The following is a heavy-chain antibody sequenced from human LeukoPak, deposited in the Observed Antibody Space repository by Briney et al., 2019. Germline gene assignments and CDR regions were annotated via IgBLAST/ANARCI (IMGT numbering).Heavy chain of an antibody. CDR3: ARGRFGELSVATFDI. CDR2: IWYDGTNK. V-gene: IGHV3-33*01. J-gene: IGHJ3*02. Sequence: SLRLSCAASGVTFNNYGMHWVRQAPGKGLEWVALIWYDGTNKYYGDSVKGRFTISRDNSKNTLYLQMNSLRAEDTAVYYCARGRFGELSVATFDIWGQGTMVTVSS. CDR1: GVTFNNYG. D-gene: IGHD3-10*01.